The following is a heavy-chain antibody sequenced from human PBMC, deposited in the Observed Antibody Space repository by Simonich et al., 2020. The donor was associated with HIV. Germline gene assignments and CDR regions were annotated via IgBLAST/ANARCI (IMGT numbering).Heavy chain of an antibody. V-gene: IGHV4-39*01. CDR2: IYYRGRT. D-gene: IGHD1-7*01. Sequence: QLQLQESDPGLVKPSETLSLTCTVSGGSISSSSYYWGRIRQPPGNVLDGIGSIYYRGRTYYNPTLKGRDTISVDTSKNQFSLKLSSGTAADTAVYYCASITGTTFRVSYWGQGTLVTVSS. CDR3: ASITGTTFRVSY. CDR1: GGSISSSSYY. J-gene: IGHJ4*02.